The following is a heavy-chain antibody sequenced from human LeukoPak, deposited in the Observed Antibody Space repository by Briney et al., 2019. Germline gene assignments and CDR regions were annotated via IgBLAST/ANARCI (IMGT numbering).Heavy chain of an antibody. V-gene: IGHV4-38-2*01. CDR3: ARGSDIVVVPAAIEAWFDP. CDR2: IYHSGST. D-gene: IGHD2-2*02. Sequence: SETLSLTCAVSGYSISSGYYWGRIRQPPGKGLEWIGSIYHSGSTYYNPSLKSRVTISVDTSKNQFSLKLSSVTAADTAVYYCARGSDIVVVPAAIEAWFDPWGQGTLVTVSS. J-gene: IGHJ5*02. CDR1: GYSISSGYY.